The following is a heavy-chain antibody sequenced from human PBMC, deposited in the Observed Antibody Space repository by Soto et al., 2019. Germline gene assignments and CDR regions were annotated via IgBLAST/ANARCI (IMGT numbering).Heavy chain of an antibody. CDR1: GFTFSSYG. V-gene: IGHV3-33*01. Sequence: GGSLRLSCAASGFTFSSYGMHWVRQAPGKGLEWVAVIWYDGSNKYYADSVKGRFTISRDNSKNTLYLQMNSLRAEDTAVYYCARSASRIILWSTLEYGMDVWGQGTTVTVSS. J-gene: IGHJ6*02. CDR3: ARSASRIILWSTLEYGMDV. CDR2: IWYDGSNK. D-gene: IGHD2-21*01.